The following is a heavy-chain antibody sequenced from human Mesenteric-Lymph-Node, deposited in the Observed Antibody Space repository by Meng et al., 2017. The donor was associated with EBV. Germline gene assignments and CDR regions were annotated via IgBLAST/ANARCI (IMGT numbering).Heavy chain of an antibody. V-gene: IGHV3-21*01. CDR3: TRALGDSTAY. D-gene: IGHD3-16*01. J-gene: IGHJ4*02. CDR1: GFPFSSYS. CDR2: IFTSGNI. Sequence: EVQLVESGGGLFKPWGSLRLSCAASGFPFSSYSMNWVRQAPGKGLEWVSSIFTSGNIYYADSVKGRFTISRDNAKNSLYLLMNNLRVEDTAVYYCTRALGDSTAYWGQGPLGTVAS.